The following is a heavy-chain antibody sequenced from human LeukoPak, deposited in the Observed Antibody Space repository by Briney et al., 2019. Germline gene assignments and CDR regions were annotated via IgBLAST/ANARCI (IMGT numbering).Heavy chain of an antibody. J-gene: IGHJ4*02. D-gene: IGHD6-19*01. CDR2: ISVYNGNT. CDR1: GYSFASYA. Sequence: GASVKVPCKASGYSFASYAIGWVRQAPGQGLEWMGWISVYNGNTNYAQKLQGRVTLTTDTSTNTAYMELTSLRSDDTAVYYCARGGSGWSRDYWGQGTLVTVSS. CDR3: ARGGSGWSRDY. V-gene: IGHV1-18*01.